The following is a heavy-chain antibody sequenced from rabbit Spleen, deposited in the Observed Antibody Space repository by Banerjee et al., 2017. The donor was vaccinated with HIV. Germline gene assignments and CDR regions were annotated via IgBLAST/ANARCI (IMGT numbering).Heavy chain of an antibody. D-gene: IGHD4-1*01. Sequence: QEQLVESGGGLVKPGASLTLTCTASGFSFSSGYDMCWVRQAPGKGLEWIACIYIGSSGYTYYASWAKGRFTITRSTGLNTVTLQMTSLTVADTASYFCARDLAGAVGWNFDLWGPGTLVTVS. CDR1: GFSFSSGYD. CDR2: IYIGSSGYT. J-gene: IGHJ4*01. V-gene: IGHV1S45*01. CDR3: ARDLAGAVGWNFDL.